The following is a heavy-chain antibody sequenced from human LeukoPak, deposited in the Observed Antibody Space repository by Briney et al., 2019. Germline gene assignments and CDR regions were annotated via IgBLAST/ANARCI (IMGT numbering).Heavy chain of an antibody. CDR3: ARDERSGGYFDY. CDR2: IYSGGST. Sequence: GGSLRLSCAASGFTVSSIHMSWVRQAPGKGLEWVSVIYSGGSTYYADSVKGRFTISRDNSKNTLYLQMSSLRAEDTAVYYCARDERSGGYFDYWGQGTLVTVSS. J-gene: IGHJ4*02. CDR1: GFTVSSIH. D-gene: IGHD6-19*01. V-gene: IGHV3-53*01.